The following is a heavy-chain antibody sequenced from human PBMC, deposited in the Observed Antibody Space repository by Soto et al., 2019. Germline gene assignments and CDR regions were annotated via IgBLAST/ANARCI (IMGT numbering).Heavy chain of an antibody. V-gene: IGHV3-11*05. Sequence: QVQLVESGGGLVKPGGSLRLSCAASGFTFSDYCMSWIRQAPGQGLEWVSYISSSSTFVNYADSVMGRFTISRDDAKNALYLQMRSLRAEDTAVYYCARDHLTPLPDAAFDHCGQGTIVIVSS. J-gene: IGHJ3*01. CDR2: ISSSSTFV. CDR3: ARDHLTPLPDAAFDH. CDR1: GFTFSDYC. D-gene: IGHD2-15*01.